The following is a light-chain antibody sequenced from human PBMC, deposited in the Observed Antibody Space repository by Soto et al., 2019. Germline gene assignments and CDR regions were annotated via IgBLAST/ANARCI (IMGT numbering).Light chain of an antibody. CDR2: KAS. V-gene: IGKV1-5*03. Sequence: DIQMTQSPSTLSASVGDRVTITCRASQSISSWLAWYQQKPGKAPKLLIYKASSLESGVPSRFSGSGSGTKFTLTISSLQPDDFATYYCQQYNSLATFGQGTKVEIK. J-gene: IGKJ1*01. CDR1: QSISSW. CDR3: QQYNSLAT.